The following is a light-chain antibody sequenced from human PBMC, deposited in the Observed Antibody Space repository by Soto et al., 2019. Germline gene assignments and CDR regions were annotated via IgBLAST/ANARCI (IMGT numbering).Light chain of an antibody. J-gene: IGKJ1*01. Sequence: DIRMTNSPSTVSFTVGDRVTITCRASQTISSWLAWYQQKPGKAPKLLIYKASTVKSGVPSRFSGSGSGTEFTLTISILQPDDCARYYCPDYPFLPSTFAQGTKVDIK. V-gene: IGKV1-5*03. CDR2: KAS. CDR3: PDYPFLPST. CDR1: QTISSW.